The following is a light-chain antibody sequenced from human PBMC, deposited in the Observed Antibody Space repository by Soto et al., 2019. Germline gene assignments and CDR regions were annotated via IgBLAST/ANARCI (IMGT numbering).Light chain of an antibody. CDR1: QSISSS. V-gene: IGKV1-39*01. Sequence: DIQMTQSPSSLSASVGDRITITCRASQSISSSLNWYRQKPGKAPDLLIYAASSLHSGVPSRFRVNGSGTDFPLTISSLQHEDVATDYCQQSYKDTPTFGQGTKLEI. J-gene: IGKJ2*01. CDR3: QQSYKDTPT. CDR2: AAS.